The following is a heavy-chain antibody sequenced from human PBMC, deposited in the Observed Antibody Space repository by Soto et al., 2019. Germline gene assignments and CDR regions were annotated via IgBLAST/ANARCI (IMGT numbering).Heavy chain of an antibody. Sequence: QVQLVQSGAEVKKPGSSVKVSCKASGGTFSSYAISWVRQAPGQGLEWMGGIIPIFGTANYAQKFQGRVTITTDDATSTAYMELSSLRTEDTAVYYCARVDYGDSSAGYYYSSSDVWGQGTTVTVSS. J-gene: IGHJ6*02. CDR2: IIPIFGTA. V-gene: IGHV1-69*01. CDR1: GGTFSSYA. CDR3: ARVDYGDSSAGYYYSSSDV. D-gene: IGHD4-17*01.